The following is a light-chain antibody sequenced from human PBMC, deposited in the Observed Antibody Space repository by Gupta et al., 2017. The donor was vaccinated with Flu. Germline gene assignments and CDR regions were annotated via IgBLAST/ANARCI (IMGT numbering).Light chain of an antibody. J-gene: IGLJ2*01. CDR1: SSDVGSYHL. CDR2: EDN. V-gene: IGLV2-23*01. CDR3: CPCEASNTWV. Sequence: ITISCTGTSSDVGSYHLVSCYQQYQGKEPQRRMYEDNKRPSGVSKRGSASKSGNNESPPTLGLQAEDEADEYCCPCEASNTWVFGGGTKLTVL.